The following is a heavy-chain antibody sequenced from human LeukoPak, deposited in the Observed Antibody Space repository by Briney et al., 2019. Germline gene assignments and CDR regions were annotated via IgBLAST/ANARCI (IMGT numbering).Heavy chain of an antibody. Sequence: SGGSLRLSCAASGFTFSSYEMNWVRQAPGKGLEWVSYISSSGSTIYYADSVKGRFTISRDNARNSLYLQMNSLRAEDTAVYYCAREGFAAASDIWGQGTMVTVSS. V-gene: IGHV3-48*03. D-gene: IGHD2-15*01. J-gene: IGHJ3*02. CDR3: AREGFAAASDI. CDR2: ISSSGSTI. CDR1: GFTFSSYE.